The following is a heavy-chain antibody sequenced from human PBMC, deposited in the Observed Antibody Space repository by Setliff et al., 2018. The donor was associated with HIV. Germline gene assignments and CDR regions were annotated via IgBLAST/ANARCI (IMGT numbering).Heavy chain of an antibody. D-gene: IGHD3-3*01. J-gene: IGHJ4*02. CDR1: GYAFTSYY. CDR3: ARLGDFWSGYYYFDY. Sequence: ASVKVSCKASGYAFTSYYMHWVRQAPGQGLEWMGIINPSGDSTSYAQKFQGRVTMTRDTSTNTVYMELSSLRSEDTAVYYCARLGDFWSGYYYFDYWGQGTLVTVSS. V-gene: IGHV1-46*01. CDR2: INPSGDST.